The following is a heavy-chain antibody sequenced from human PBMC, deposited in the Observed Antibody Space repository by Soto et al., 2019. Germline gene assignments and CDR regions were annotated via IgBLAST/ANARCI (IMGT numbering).Heavy chain of an antibody. CDR3: ATKDGYNTYYFDY. D-gene: IGHD5-12*01. CDR1: GFSFTSSA. J-gene: IGHJ4*02. Sequence: GASVKVSCKASGFSFTSSAVEWVRQARGQRLEWIGWIVGGSGNTNYAQKFQERVTITRDMSTSTAYMELSSLRSEDTAVYYCATKDGYNTYYFDYSGQGTLVTVSS. CDR2: IVGGSGNT. V-gene: IGHV1-58*01.